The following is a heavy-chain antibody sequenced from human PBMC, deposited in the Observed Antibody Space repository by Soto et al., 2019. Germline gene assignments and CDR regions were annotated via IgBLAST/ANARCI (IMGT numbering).Heavy chain of an antibody. CDR3: AKAPITMVRGVIALDAFDI. V-gene: IGHV3-23*01. J-gene: IGHJ3*02. CDR2: ISGSGGST. CDR1: GFTFSSYA. Sequence: GGSLRLSCAASGFTFSSYAMSWVRQAPGKGLEWVSAISGSGGSTYYADSVKGRFTISRDNSKNTLYLQMNSLRAEDTAVYYCAKAPITMVRGVIALDAFDIWGQGTMVTVSS. D-gene: IGHD3-10*01.